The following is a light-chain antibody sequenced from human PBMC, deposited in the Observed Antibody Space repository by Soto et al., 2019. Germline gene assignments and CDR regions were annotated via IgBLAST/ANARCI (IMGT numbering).Light chain of an antibody. J-gene: IGLJ1*01. CDR2: DVS. V-gene: IGLV2-11*01. CDR3: CSYAGSYRG. Sequence: QSALTQPRSVSGSPGQSVTISCTGTSSDVGGYNYVSWYQQHPGKAPKIMIYDVSKQPSGVPDHFSGSKSGNTASLTISGLQAEDEADYYCCSYAGSYRGFGTGTKVTVL. CDR1: SSDVGGYNY.